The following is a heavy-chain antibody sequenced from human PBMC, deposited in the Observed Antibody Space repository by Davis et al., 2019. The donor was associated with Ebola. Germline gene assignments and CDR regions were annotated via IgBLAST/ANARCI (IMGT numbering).Heavy chain of an antibody. D-gene: IGHD2-2*01. Sequence: GESLKISCKGSGYDFNIYWIGWVRQMPGKGLEWMGIIYPGDSDTTYSPSFQGQVTISADKSTTTAYLQWGSLKASDTATYYCARLGTRSFDYWGQGTVVTVSS. CDR3: ARLGTRSFDY. V-gene: IGHV5-51*01. J-gene: IGHJ4*02. CDR2: IYPGDSDT. CDR1: GYDFNIYW.